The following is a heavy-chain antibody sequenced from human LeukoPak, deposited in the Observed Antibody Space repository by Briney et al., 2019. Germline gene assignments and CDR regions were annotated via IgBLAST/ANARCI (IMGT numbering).Heavy chain of an antibody. J-gene: IGHJ4*02. CDR2: IKQDGSEK. CDR1: GFTFSSYW. Sequence: GGSLRLSCAASGFTFSSYWMSWVRQAPGKGLEWVANIKQDGSEKYYVDSVKGRFTISRDNAKNSLYLQMNSLRAEDTAVYYCAKADYGDYVGFDYWGQGTLVTVSS. D-gene: IGHD4-17*01. V-gene: IGHV3-7*03. CDR3: AKADYGDYVGFDY.